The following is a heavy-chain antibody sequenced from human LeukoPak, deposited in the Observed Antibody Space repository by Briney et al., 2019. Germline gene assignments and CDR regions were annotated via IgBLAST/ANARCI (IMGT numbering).Heavy chain of an antibody. D-gene: IGHD2-15*01. V-gene: IGHV3-30-3*01. Sequence: GGSLRLSCAASGFTFSSYAMHWVRQAPGKGLEWVAVISYDGSNKYYADPVKGRFTISRDNSKNTLYLQMNSLRAEDTVVYYCARQRLGYCSGGSCYSSHNWFDPWGQGTLVTVSS. J-gene: IGHJ5*02. CDR2: ISYDGSNK. CDR1: GFTFSSYA. CDR3: ARQRLGYCSGGSCYSSHNWFDP.